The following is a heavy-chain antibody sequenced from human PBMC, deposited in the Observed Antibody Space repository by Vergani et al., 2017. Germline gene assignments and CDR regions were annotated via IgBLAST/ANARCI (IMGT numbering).Heavy chain of an antibody. D-gene: IGHD4/OR15-4a*01. J-gene: IGHJ5*02. CDR2: IYTSGST. V-gene: IGHV4-61*02. Sequence: QVQLQQWGAGLLKPSETLSLTCTVSGGSISSGSYYWSWIRQPAGKGLEWIGRIYTSGSTNYNPSLKSRVTISVDTSKNQFSLKLSSVTAADTAVYYCARGLVRLGLWPWGQGTLVTVSS. CDR1: GGSISSGSYY. CDR3: ARGLVRLGLWP.